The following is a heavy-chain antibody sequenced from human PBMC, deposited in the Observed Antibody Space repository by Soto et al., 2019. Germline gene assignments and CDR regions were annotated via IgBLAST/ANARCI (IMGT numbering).Heavy chain of an antibody. CDR2: IYYSGST. V-gene: IGHV4-30-4*01. J-gene: IGHJ4*02. CDR3: ARASGYYSGDFDY. Sequence: QVQLQESGPGLVKPSQTLSLTCTVSGGSISSGDYYWSWIRQPPGKGLEWIGYIYYSGSTYYNPSLKSRVTISVDASKNQLSLKLSSVTAADTAVYYCARASGYYSGDFDYWGQGTLVTVSS. D-gene: IGHD3-22*01. CDR1: GGSISSGDYY.